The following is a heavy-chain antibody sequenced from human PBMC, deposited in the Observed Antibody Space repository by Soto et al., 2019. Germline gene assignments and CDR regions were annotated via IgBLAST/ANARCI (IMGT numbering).Heavy chain of an antibody. Sequence: AETLSLTCAVSGGPISSGNWCRGVREPPGKGLRVIGVSYHDGSPNYDPSLKSRFTISGDNSKNHLSLRLTAVTAADTAVYYGARAPPDMQVYLAWGQGTLVTVSS. CDR1: GGPISSGNW. CDR3: ARAPPDMQVYLA. V-gene: IGHV4-4*02. CDR2: SYHDGSP. J-gene: IGHJ5*02. D-gene: IGHD6-6*01.